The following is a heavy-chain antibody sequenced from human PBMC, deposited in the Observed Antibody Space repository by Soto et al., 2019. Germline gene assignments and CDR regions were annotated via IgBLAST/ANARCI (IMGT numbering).Heavy chain of an antibody. CDR3: AREWIQLYNWFDP. Sequence: SETLSLTCTVSGGSVSSGSYYWSWIRQPPGKGLEWIGYIYYSGSTNYNTSLKSRVTISVDTSKNQFSLELSSVTAADTAVYYCAREWIQLYNWFDPWGQGTLVTVSS. J-gene: IGHJ5*02. CDR2: IYYSGST. D-gene: IGHD5-18*01. CDR1: GGSVSSGSYY. V-gene: IGHV4-61*01.